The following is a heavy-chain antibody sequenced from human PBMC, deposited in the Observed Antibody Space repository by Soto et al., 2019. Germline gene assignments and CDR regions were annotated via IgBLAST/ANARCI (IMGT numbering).Heavy chain of an antibody. CDR2: IIPIFGTA. Sequence: QVQLVQSGAEVKKPGSSVKVSCKASGGTFSSYAISWVRQAPGQGLEWMGGIIPIFGTANYAQKFQGRVTITADESTSTAYRERSSLRAEATAVYYWAKDLLAVAGTYYYNGMDVWGQGTTVTGSS. D-gene: IGHD6-19*01. J-gene: IGHJ6*02. CDR1: GGTFSSYA. CDR3: AKDLLAVAGTYYYNGMDV. V-gene: IGHV1-69*12.